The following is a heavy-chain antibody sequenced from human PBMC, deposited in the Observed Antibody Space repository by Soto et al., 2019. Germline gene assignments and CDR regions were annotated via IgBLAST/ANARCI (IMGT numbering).Heavy chain of an antibody. Sequence: ASVKVSCKASGYTFTSYGISWVRQAPGQGLEWMGWISAYNGNTNYAQKLQGRVTMTTDTSTSTAYMELRSLRSDDTAVYYCARDFEYMGYSSGWYGNYWGQGTLVTVSS. V-gene: IGHV1-18*01. CDR1: GYTFTSYG. D-gene: IGHD6-19*01. CDR3: ARDFEYMGYSSGWYGNY. J-gene: IGHJ4*02. CDR2: ISAYNGNT.